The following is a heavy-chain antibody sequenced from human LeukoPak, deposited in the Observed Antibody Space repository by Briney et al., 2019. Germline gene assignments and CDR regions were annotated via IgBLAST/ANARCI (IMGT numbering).Heavy chain of an antibody. CDR1: GGSISSGSYY. Sequence: SETLSLTCTVSGGSISSGSYYWSWIRQPAGKGLEWIGRIYTSGSTNYNPSLKSRVTISVDTSKNQFSLKLSSVTAADTAVYYCASSWSGYSGDYWGQGTLVTVSS. CDR2: IYTSGST. CDR3: ASSWSGYSGDY. V-gene: IGHV4-61*02. J-gene: IGHJ4*02. D-gene: IGHD3-3*01.